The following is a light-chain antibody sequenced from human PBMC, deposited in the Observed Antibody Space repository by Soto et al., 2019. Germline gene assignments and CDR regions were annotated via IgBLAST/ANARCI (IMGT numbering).Light chain of an antibody. J-gene: IGLJ3*02. V-gene: IGLV2-11*01. CDR2: DVS. CDR3: CSYAGTYTQWL. CDR1: SSDVGGYNY. Sequence: QSVLTQPRSVSGSPGQSVTISCTGTSSDVGGYNYVSWYQQHPGKAPKLVIYDVSKRPSGVPDRFSGSKSGNTASLTVSGLQAEDEADYSCCSYAGTYTQWLFGGGTQLTVL.